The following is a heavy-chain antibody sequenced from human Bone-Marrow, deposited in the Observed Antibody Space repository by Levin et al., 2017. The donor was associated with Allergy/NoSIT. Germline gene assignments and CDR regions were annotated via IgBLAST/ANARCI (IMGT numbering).Heavy chain of an antibody. CDR3: ARGEETSPFDAFDI. Sequence: AGGSLRLSCAASGFTFSSYSMNWVRQAPGKGLEWVSSISSSSSYIYYADSVKGRFTISRDNAKNSLYLQMNSLRAEDTAVYYCARGEETSPFDAFDIWGQGTMVTVSS. J-gene: IGHJ3*02. V-gene: IGHV3-21*01. CDR2: ISSSSSYI. D-gene: IGHD1-26*01. CDR1: GFTFSSYS.